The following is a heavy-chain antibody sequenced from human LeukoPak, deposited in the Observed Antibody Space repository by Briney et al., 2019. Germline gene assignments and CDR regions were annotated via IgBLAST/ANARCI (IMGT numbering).Heavy chain of an antibody. CDR3: TTESLDPGTSRVDFDY. J-gene: IGHJ4*02. Sequence: GGSLRLSCAASGITVSSNYMSWVRQPPGKGLEWVSIIYSGGTTYYADSVQGRFTISRDNSKNTLYLQMNSLKAEDTAVYYCTTESLDPGTSRVDFDYWGQGTLVTVSS. CDR1: GITVSSNY. V-gene: IGHV3-53*01. CDR2: IYSGGTT. D-gene: IGHD3-10*01.